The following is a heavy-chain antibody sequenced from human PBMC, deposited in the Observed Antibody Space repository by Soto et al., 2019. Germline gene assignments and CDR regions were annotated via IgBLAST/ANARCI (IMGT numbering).Heavy chain of an antibody. J-gene: IGHJ6*03. D-gene: IGHD2-15*01. CDR3: ARIGGEVVVAATDYYYYMDV. V-gene: IGHV4-31*03. CDR2: IYYSGST. CDR1: GGSISSGGYY. Sequence: SETLSLTCTVSGGSISSGGYYWSWIRQHPGKGLEWIGYIYYSGSTYYNPSLKSRVTISVDTSKNQFSLKLSSVTAADTAVYYCARIGGEVVVAATDYYYYMDVWGKGTTVTVSS.